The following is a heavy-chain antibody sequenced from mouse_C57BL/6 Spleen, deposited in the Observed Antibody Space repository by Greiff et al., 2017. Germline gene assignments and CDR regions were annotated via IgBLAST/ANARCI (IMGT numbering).Heavy chain of an antibody. J-gene: IGHJ3*01. V-gene: IGHV1-37*01. Sequence: EVKLLESGPELVKPGASVKISCKASGYSFTGYFLNWVKQRHGKSLEWIGRINPYYGDTFYNQKFQGKATLTVDKSSSTAHMQLLSPTSDDFAVYYCAGDYKEAWFAYWGQGTLVTVSA. CDR1: GYSFTGYF. D-gene: IGHD2-13*01. CDR2: INPYYGDT. CDR3: AGDYKEAWFAY.